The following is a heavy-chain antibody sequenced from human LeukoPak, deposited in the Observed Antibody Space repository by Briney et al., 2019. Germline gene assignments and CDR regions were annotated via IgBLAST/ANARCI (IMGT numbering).Heavy chain of an antibody. D-gene: IGHD3-22*01. CDR2: IYYTGST. CDR1: GGSISDYY. CDR3: ARTGSYDSNGLDC. Sequence: SETLSLTCTVSGGSISDYYWNWIRQPPGKGLEWIGYIYYTGSTNYKPSLKSRVTILVDTSKNQFSLRLSSVTAADTAVYYCARTGSYDSNGLDCWGQGTLVTVSS. V-gene: IGHV4-59*08. J-gene: IGHJ4*02.